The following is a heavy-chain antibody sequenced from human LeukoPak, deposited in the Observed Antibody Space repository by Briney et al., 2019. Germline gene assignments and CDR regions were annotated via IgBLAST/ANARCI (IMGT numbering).Heavy chain of an antibody. CDR2: ISSSSTYI. V-gene: IGHV3-21*01. D-gene: IGHD6-6*01. CDR3: ARSGSSLYYYTLDV. Sequence: GGSLRLSCAASGFAFSTYTMNWVRQAPGKGLEWVSSISSSSTYIYYADSVRGRFTVSRDNAKNSLYLQMSSLRAEDTAVYYCARSGSSLYYYTLDVWGQGTTAAVSS. J-gene: IGHJ6*02. CDR1: GFAFSTYT.